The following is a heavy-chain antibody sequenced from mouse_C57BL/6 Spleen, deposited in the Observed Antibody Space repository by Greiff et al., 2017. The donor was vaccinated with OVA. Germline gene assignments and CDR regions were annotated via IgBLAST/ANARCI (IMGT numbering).Heavy chain of an antibody. CDR3: ARETAERAMDY. CDR2: INPSTGGT. J-gene: IGHJ4*01. CDR1: GYSFTGYY. Sequence: EVHLVESGPELVKPGASVKISCKASGYSFTGYYMNWVKQSPEKSLEWIGEINPSTGGTTYNQKFKAKATLTVDKSSSTAYMQLKSLTSEDSAVYYCARETAERAMDYWGQGTSVTVSS. V-gene: IGHV1-42*01.